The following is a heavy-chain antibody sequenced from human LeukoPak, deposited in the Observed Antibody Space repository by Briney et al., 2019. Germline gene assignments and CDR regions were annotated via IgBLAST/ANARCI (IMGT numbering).Heavy chain of an antibody. CDR2: MNPNSGNT. Sequence: GASVKVSCKASGYTYTTYDINWVRQATGQGREWMGWMNPNSGNTGYAQKFQGRVTMTRNTSMSTAYMELSSLRSGDTAVYYCARANYYGSGKKDLDYWGQGTLVTVSS. V-gene: IGHV1-8*01. J-gene: IGHJ4*02. CDR1: GYTYTTYD. D-gene: IGHD3-10*01. CDR3: ARANYYGSGKKDLDY.